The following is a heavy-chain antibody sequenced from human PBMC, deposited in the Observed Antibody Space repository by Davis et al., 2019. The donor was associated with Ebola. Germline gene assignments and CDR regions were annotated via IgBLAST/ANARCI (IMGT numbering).Heavy chain of an antibody. CDR1: GGTFSSYA. Sequence: SVKVSCKASGGTFSSYAISWVRQAPGQGLEWMGRIIPILGIANYAQKFQGRVTITADKSTSTAYMELSSLRSEDTAVYYCAKDGGLLWQQLVLPYGMDVWGQGTTVTVSS. V-gene: IGHV1-69*04. D-gene: IGHD6-13*01. CDR3: AKDGGLLWQQLVLPYGMDV. J-gene: IGHJ6*02. CDR2: IIPILGIA.